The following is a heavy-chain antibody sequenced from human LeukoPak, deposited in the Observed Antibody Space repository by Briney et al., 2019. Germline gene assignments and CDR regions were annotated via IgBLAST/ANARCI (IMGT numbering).Heavy chain of an antibody. CDR2: ISYDGSNK. J-gene: IGHJ4*02. D-gene: IGHD2-2*01. V-gene: IGHV3-30-3*01. Sequence: PGRSLRLSCAASGFTFSSYAMHWVRQAPGKGLEWVAVISYDGSNKYYADSVKGRFTISRDSSKNTLYLQMNSLRAEDTAVYYCARDLVGHPPEYYFDYWAREPWSPSPQ. CDR1: GFTFSSYA. CDR3: ARDLVGHPPEYYFDY.